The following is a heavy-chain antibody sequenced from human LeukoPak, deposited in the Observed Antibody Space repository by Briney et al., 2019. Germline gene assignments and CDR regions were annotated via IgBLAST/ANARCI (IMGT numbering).Heavy chain of an antibody. CDR3: AKDKFDGSGSYYFDY. CDR2: ISWDGGRT. V-gene: IGHV3-43D*03. J-gene: IGHJ4*02. D-gene: IGHD3-10*01. Sequence: GGSLRLSCAASGFTFSTYNMNWVRQAPGKGLEWVSLISWDGGRTYYADSVKGRFTISRDNSKNSLYLQMNSLRAEDTALYYCAKDKFDGSGSYYFDYWGQGTLVTVSS. CDR1: GFTFSTYN.